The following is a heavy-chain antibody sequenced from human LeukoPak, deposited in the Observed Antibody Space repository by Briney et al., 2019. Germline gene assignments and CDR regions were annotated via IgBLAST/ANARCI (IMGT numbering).Heavy chain of an antibody. J-gene: IGHJ6*02. CDR1: GFTFSSYA. Sequence: GGSLRLSCAPSGFTFSSYAMHWVRQAPGKGLEYVSAISSNGGSTYYANSVKGRFTISRDNSKNTLYLQMGSLRAEDMAVYYCARGAGGRYGMDVWGQGTTVTVSS. CDR3: ARGAGGRYGMDV. D-gene: IGHD1-26*01. V-gene: IGHV3-64*01. CDR2: ISSNGGST.